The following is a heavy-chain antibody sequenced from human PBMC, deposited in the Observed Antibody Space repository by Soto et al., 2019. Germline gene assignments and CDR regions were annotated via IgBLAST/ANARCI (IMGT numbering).Heavy chain of an antibody. CDR3: AKDPGPRLEGPTRVFDF. J-gene: IGHJ4*02. Sequence: EVQLLESGGGLVQPGGSLRLSCAASGFTFSSYALSWVRQAPGKGLEWVSGISGGGGSTYYADSVKGRLTISRDNSKNTLYLQMSSLRAEDTGVYYCAKDPGPRLEGPTRVFDFWGQGTLLTVSS. CDR2: ISGGGGST. CDR1: GFTFSSYA. D-gene: IGHD1-1*01. V-gene: IGHV3-23*01.